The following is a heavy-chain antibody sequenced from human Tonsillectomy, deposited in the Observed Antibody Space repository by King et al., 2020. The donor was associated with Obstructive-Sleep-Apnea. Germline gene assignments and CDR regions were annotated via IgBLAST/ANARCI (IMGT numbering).Heavy chain of an antibody. CDR1: GGSISSYH. V-gene: IGHV4-59*08. D-gene: IGHD5-12*01. Sequence: QLQESGPGLVKPSETLSLTCTVSGGSISSYHWSWIRQPPGKGLEWIGYISYTGSTNYNPSLKSRVTISVDTSKNQFSLRLSSVTAADTAMYYCARHPRHSGYDLDYFDFWGQGTLVTVSS. CDR2: ISYTGST. J-gene: IGHJ4*02. CDR3: ARHPRHSGYDLDYFDF.